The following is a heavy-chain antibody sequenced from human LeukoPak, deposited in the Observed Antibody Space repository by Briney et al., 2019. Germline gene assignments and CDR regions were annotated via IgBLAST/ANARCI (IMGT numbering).Heavy chain of an antibody. V-gene: IGHV3-7*01. D-gene: IGHD5-12*01. CDR1: GFTFSRSL. Sequence: PGGSLRLSCTASGFTFSRSLTKWIRQAPGKGLEWVANINPDGDGMRFVDSVKGRFTMSRDNAQSSLHLQMNSLRVEDTAFYYCAAWTDRGYSYWGQGVLVTVSS. CDR3: AAWTDRGYSY. J-gene: IGHJ4*02. CDR2: INPDGDGM.